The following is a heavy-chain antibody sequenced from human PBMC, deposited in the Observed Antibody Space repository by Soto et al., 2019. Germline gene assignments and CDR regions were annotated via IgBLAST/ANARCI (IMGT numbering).Heavy chain of an antibody. V-gene: IGHV1-3*01. Sequence: ASVKVSCKASGYTFTSYSMHWVLQAPGQRLEWMGWINAGNGNTKYSQKFQGRVTITRDTSASTAYMELSSLRSEDTAVYYCARGMYSSGWYSPIGYWGQGTLVTVSS. J-gene: IGHJ4*02. CDR1: GYTFTSYS. D-gene: IGHD6-19*01. CDR3: ARGMYSSGWYSPIGY. CDR2: INAGNGNT.